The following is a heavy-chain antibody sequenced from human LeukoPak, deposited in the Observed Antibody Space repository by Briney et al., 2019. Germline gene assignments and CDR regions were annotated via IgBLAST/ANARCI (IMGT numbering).Heavy chain of an antibody. CDR1: GFTFSSYA. Sequence: GGSLRLSCAASGFTFSSYAMSWVRQAPGKGLEWASAISGSGGSTYYADPVKGRFTISRDNSKNTLYLQMNSLRAEDTAVYYCAKPQGVVVITDYWGQGTLVTVSS. V-gene: IGHV3-23*01. CDR2: ISGSGGST. D-gene: IGHD3-22*01. CDR3: AKPQGVVVITDY. J-gene: IGHJ4*02.